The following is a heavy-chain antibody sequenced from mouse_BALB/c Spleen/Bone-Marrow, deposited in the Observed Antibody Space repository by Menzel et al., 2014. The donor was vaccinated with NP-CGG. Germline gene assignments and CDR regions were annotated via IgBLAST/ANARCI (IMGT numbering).Heavy chain of an antibody. CDR1: GFTFTDYW. CDR3: AREDYGYGAMDY. CDR2: IDTSDSYT. V-gene: IGHV1-69*01. J-gene: IGHJ4*01. Sequence: QVQLQQPGAELVMPGASVKMSCKASGFTFTDYWMHWVKQRPGQGLEWIGAIDTSDSYTSYNQKFKGKATLTVDESSSTAYMQLSSLTSDDSAVYYCAREDYGYGAMDYWGQGTSVTVSS. D-gene: IGHD2-2*01.